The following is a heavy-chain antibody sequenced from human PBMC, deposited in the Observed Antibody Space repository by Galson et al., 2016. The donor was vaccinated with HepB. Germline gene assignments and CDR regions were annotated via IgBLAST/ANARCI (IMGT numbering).Heavy chain of an antibody. CDR3: ARSWGFPNYGMDV. V-gene: IGHV4-31*03. J-gene: IGHJ6*02. D-gene: IGHD7-27*01. CDR1: GDSLSSGGYY. Sequence: TLSLTCTVSGDSLSSGGYYWNWIRQHPGKGLEWIGNIYFSGGTYYNPSLKSRVTISVDTSENQFSLKLTSVTAADTALYYCARSWGFPNYGMDVWGQGTTVTVSS. CDR2: IYFSGGT.